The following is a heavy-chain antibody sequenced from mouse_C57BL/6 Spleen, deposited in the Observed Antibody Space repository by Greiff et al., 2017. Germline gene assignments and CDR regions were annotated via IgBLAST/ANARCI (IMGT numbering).Heavy chain of an antibody. CDR2: INPGSGGT. J-gene: IGHJ4*01. CDR1: GYAFTNYL. CDR3: ARNHYYAMDY. V-gene: IGHV1-54*01. Sequence: QAQLQQSGAELVRPGTSVKVSCKASGYAFTNYLIEWVKQRPGQGLEWIGVINPGSGGTNYNEKFKGKATLTADKSSSTAYMQLSSLTSEDSAVYFCARNHYYAMDYWGQGTSVTVSS.